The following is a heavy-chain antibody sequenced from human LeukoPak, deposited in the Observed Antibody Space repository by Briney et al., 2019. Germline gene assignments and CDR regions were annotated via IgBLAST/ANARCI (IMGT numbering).Heavy chain of an antibody. CDR3: AKTPLRSGYSYGSAEYFQH. CDR2: ISGSGGST. CDR1: GFTFSSYA. Sequence: TGGSLRLSCAASGFTFSSYAMSWVRQAPGKGLERVSAISGSGGSTYYADSVKGRFTISRDNSKNTLYLQMNSLRAEDTAVYYCAKTPLRSGYSYGSAEYFQHWGQGTLVTVSS. J-gene: IGHJ1*01. V-gene: IGHV3-23*01. D-gene: IGHD5-18*01.